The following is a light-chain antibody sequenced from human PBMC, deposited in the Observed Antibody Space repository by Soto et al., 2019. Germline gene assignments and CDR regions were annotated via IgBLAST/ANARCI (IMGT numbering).Light chain of an antibody. CDR1: QSASSN. CDR2: GAS. Sequence: EIVMTQSPATLSVSPGERSTLSCRASQSASSNLAWYQQKPGQAPRLLIYGASTRATGIPARFSGSGSGTEFTLTISSMQPDDLATYYCQQYHGFSRTFGQGTKVDIK. CDR3: QQYHGFSRT. J-gene: IGKJ1*01. V-gene: IGKV3D-15*01.